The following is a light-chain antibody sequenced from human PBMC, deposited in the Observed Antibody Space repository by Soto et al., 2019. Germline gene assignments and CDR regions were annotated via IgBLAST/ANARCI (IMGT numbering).Light chain of an antibody. CDR3: QQYGASPLT. Sequence: EVVLTQSPGTLSLSPGERATLSCRASQSVSGRYLAWYQQKSGQAPRLLIYGASNRATGIPDRFSGSVSGTDFTLTISRREPGDFAVYYCQQYGASPLTFGAGTKVE. CDR2: GAS. V-gene: IGKV3-20*01. J-gene: IGKJ4*01. CDR1: QSVSGRY.